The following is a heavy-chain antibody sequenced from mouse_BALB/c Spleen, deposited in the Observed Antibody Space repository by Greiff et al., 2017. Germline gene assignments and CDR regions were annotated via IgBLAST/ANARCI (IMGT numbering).Heavy chain of an antibody. D-gene: IGHD1-1*01. Sequence: EVKVVESGGGLVQPGGSRKLSCAASGFTFSSFGMHWVRQAPEKGLEWVAYISSGSSTIYYADTVKGRFTISRDNPKNTLFLQMTSLRSEDTAMYYCARRGSSYAMDYWGQGTSVTVSS. CDR1: GFTFSSFG. V-gene: IGHV5-17*02. CDR3: ARRGSSYAMDY. J-gene: IGHJ4*01. CDR2: ISSGSSTI.